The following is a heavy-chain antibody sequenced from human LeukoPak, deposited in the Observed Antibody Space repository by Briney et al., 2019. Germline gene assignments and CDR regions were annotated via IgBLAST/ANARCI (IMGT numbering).Heavy chain of an antibody. Sequence: GGSLRLSCAASGFTFSNYGMHWVRQAPGKGLEWVAFIRYDGSNKYYADSVKGRFTISRDNSKNTLYLQMNSLRAEDTAVYYCAKAGTWITHYYYMDVWGKGTTVTISS. CDR3: AKAGTWITHYYYMDV. J-gene: IGHJ6*03. D-gene: IGHD1-14*01. V-gene: IGHV3-30*02. CDR2: IRYDGSNK. CDR1: GFTFSNYG.